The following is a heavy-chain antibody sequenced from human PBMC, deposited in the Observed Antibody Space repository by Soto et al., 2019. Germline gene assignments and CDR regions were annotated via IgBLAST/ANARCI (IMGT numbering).Heavy chain of an antibody. J-gene: IGHJ4*02. Sequence: EVQLLESGGGLVQPGGSLRLSCTASGFTFSSHAMTWVRQAPGKGLEWVSGLSDSGGSTYYADSVKGRFTISRDNSMNTLYLQKTTLRPEETTVYYCVKVTSSWYSGFFDLWGQGTLVTVST. D-gene: IGHD6-13*01. V-gene: IGHV3-23*01. CDR1: GFTFSSHA. CDR3: VKVTSSWYSGFFDL. CDR2: LSDSGGST.